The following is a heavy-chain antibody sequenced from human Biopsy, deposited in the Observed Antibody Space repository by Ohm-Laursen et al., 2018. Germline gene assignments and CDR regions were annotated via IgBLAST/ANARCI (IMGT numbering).Heavy chain of an antibody. D-gene: IGHD3/OR15-3a*01. CDR2: IYYSGST. Sequence: PGTLSPTCSVSGVYISDYYWSWIRQPPGRGLEWVGSIYYSGSTNYNPSLKSRVTISADTSKSQLSLHLTSVTAADTAVYYCASRGLVMASDYYFDDWGQGTLVTVSS. CDR3: ASRGLVMASDYYFDD. CDR1: GVYISDYY. V-gene: IGHV4-59*08. J-gene: IGHJ4*02.